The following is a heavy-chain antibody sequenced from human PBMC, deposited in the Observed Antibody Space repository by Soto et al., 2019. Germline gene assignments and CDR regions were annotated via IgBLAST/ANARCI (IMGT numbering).Heavy chain of an antibody. J-gene: IGHJ5*02. CDR3: ARQAAAPGIDLWFDP. Sequence: QLQLQESGPGLVKPSKTLSLTCNVSGGSISSSRSYWAWFRQPPGKELEWIANIFYAGNTYYNPSLKSRVTVSVDTSKNQFSLKLDSVTAADTAVYYCARQAAAPGIDLWFDPWGQGTLVTVSS. D-gene: IGHD6-13*01. V-gene: IGHV4-39*01. CDR1: GGSISSSRSY. CDR2: IFYAGNT.